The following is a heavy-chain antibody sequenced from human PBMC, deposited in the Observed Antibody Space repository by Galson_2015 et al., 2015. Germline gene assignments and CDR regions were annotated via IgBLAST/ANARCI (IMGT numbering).Heavy chain of an antibody. V-gene: IGHV3-23*01. Sequence: SLRLSCAASGFNFRNYAMSWVRQAPGKGLEWVSAISGSGGYTYYADSVRGRFTISRDWAKNSLYLQMSSLRDDDTAVYYCVRDYNWAFDSWGQGTLVTVSS. CDR3: VRDYNWAFDS. J-gene: IGHJ4*02. D-gene: IGHD1-20*01. CDR2: ISGSGGYT. CDR1: GFNFRNYA.